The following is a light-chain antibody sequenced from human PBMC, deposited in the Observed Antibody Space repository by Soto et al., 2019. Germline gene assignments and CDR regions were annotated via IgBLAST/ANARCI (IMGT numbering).Light chain of an antibody. J-gene: IGLJ1*01. V-gene: IGLV2-23*01. CDR1: NSDVGGHTL. Sequence: QSALTQPASVSGSPGQSITISCIGTNSDVGGHTLLSWYQQHPGKAPRPLMYGGSERPSGVSDRFSGSKSGNTASLTISGLQAEEEADYYCCSYAGGRTYVFGTGTKLTVL. CDR3: CSYAGGRTYV. CDR2: GGS.